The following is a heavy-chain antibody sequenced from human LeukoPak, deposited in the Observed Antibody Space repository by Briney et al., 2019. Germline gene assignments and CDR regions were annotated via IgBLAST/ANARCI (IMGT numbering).Heavy chain of an antibody. CDR1: GGSISSYY. CDR2: IYYSGST. CDR3: ARGDSSGHYFDY. V-gene: IGHV4-59*01. D-gene: IGHD3-22*01. J-gene: IGHJ4*02. Sequence: SETLSLTCTVSGGSISSYYWSWIRQPPGRGLEWIGYIYYSGSTNHNPSLKSRVTISVDTSKNQFSLKVRSVTAADTAVYYCARGDSSGHYFDYWGQGTLVTASS.